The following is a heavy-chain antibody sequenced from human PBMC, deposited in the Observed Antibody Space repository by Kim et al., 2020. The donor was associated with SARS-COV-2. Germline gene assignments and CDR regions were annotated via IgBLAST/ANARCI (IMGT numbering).Heavy chain of an antibody. Sequence: SETLSLTCTVSGGSISSYYWSWIRQPPGKGLEWIGYIYYSGSTNYNPSLKSRVTISVDTSKNQFSLKLSSMTAADTAVYYCARGYLSSWYPSRYYYYYYGMDVWGQGTTVTVSS. D-gene: IGHD6-13*01. J-gene: IGHJ6*02. V-gene: IGHV4-59*13. CDR1: GGSISSYY. CDR2: IYYSGST. CDR3: ARGYLSSWYPSRYYYYYYGMDV.